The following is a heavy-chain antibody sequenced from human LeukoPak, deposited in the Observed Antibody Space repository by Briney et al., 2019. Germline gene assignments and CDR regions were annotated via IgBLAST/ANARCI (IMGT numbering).Heavy chain of an antibody. CDR2: IHYSGST. D-gene: IGHD5-24*01. CDR1: GGSISSYY. J-gene: IGHJ6*03. Sequence: PSETLSLTCTVSGGSISSYYWSWIRQPPGKGLEWIGYIHYSGSTNYNPSLKSRVTISVDTSKNQFSLKLSSVTAADTAVYYCARQGTVWDGYNPAYYYYMDVWGKGTTVTISS. CDR3: ARQGTVWDGYNPAYYYYMDV. V-gene: IGHV4-59*08.